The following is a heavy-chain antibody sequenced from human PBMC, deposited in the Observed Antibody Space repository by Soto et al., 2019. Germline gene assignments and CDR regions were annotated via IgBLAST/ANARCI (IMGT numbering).Heavy chain of an antibody. CDR2: ISGSGGST. J-gene: IGHJ3*02. D-gene: IGHD3-9*01. V-gene: IGHV3-23*01. Sequence: GGSLRLSCAASGFTFSSYAMSWVRQAPGKGLEWVSAISGSGGSTYYADSVKGRFTISRDNSKNTLYLQMNSLRAEDTAVYYCAKDLRYFHWFHRAFAIWGQGTMVTVSS. CDR3: AKDLRYFHWFHRAFAI. CDR1: GFTFSSYA.